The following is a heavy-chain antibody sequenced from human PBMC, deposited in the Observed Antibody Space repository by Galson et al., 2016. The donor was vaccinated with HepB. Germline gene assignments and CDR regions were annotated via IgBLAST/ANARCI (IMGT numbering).Heavy chain of an antibody. V-gene: IGHV3-15*01. D-gene: IGHD4-17*01. Sequence: SLRLSCAASGFTFSRAWMNWVRQAPGKGLEWVGRIKSYTDGGTTEYAAPMKGRFTFSRDESNNRLYLQMNSLKTEDTAVYYCTADYGDFYFDYWGQGTLVTVSS. CDR1: GFTFSRAW. CDR2: IKSYTDGGTT. CDR3: TADYGDFYFDY. J-gene: IGHJ4*02.